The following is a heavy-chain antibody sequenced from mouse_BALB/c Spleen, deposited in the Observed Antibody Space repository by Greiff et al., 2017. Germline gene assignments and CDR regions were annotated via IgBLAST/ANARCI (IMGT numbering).Heavy chain of an antibody. V-gene: IGHV3-6*02. D-gene: IGHD4-1*01. Sequence: EVKLQESGPGLVKPSQSLSLTCSVTGYSITSGYYWNWIRQFPGNKLEWMGYISYDGSNNYNPSLKNRISITRDTSKNQFFLKLNSVTTEDTATYYCATGTYWGQGTLVTVSA. CDR2: ISYDGSN. J-gene: IGHJ3*01. CDR3: ATGTY. CDR1: GYSITSGYY.